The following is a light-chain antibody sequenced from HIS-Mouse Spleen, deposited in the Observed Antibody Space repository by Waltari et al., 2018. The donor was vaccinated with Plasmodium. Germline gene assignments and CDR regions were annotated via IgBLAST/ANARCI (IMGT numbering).Light chain of an antibody. CDR3: QQYYSYLLT. Sequence: AIRMTQSPSTFSASTGDRVTLTCRASQGSRSYLAWYQQKPGKAPKLRIYAASTLQSGVPSRFSGSGSGTDFTLTISCLQSEDFATYYCQQYYSYLLTFGGGTKVEIK. J-gene: IGKJ4*01. CDR1: QGSRSY. CDR2: AAS. V-gene: IGKV1-8*01.